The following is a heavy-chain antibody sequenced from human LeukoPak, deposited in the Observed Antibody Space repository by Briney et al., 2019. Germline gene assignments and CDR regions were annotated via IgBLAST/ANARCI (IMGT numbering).Heavy chain of an antibody. CDR2: VSYIGST. V-gene: IGHV4-38-2*02. CDR3: ARLSVGAAGTDWFDP. D-gene: IGHD6-13*01. Sequence: SETLSLTCIVSGYSISSDYCWGWIRQPPGKGLEWIGYVSYIGSTTYTPSLKSRVTVSVDLSNNQFSLKLTSVTAADTAVYYCARLSVGAAGTDWFDPWGQGTLVTVSS. J-gene: IGHJ5*02. CDR1: GYSISSDYC.